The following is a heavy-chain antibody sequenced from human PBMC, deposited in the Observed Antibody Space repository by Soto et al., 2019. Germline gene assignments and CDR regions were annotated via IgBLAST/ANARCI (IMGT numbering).Heavy chain of an antibody. D-gene: IGHD3-22*01. V-gene: IGHV3-30-3*01. CDR3: ARDGFPDYDSSGYYLFYFDY. CDR1: GFTFSSYA. J-gene: IGHJ4*02. CDR2: ISYDGSNK. Sequence: GGSLRLSCAASGFTFSSYAMHWVRQAPGKGLEWVAVISYDGSNKYYADSVKGRFTISRDNSKNTLYLQMNSLRAEDTAVYYCARDGFPDYDSSGYYLFYFDYWGQGTLVTVSS.